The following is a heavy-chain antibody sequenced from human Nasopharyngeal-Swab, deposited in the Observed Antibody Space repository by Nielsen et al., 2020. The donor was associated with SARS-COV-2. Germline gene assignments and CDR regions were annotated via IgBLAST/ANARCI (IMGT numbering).Heavy chain of an antibody. CDR2: SHNDGRT. J-gene: IGHJ4*02. V-gene: IGHV4-4*02. CDR1: GGSIVSRAW. CDR3: ASHGGWTGPAD. Sequence: SETLSLTCAVSGGSIVSRAWWSWVRQPPGKGLEWIGESHNDGRTNYNPSLKSRVTVSADRSKNQFSLKLYSVTAADTAMYYCASHGGWTGPADWGQGTLVVVSS. D-gene: IGHD3/OR15-3a*01.